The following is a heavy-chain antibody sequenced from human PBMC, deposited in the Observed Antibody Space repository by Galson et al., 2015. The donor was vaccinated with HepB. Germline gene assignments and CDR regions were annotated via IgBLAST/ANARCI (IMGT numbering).Heavy chain of an antibody. V-gene: IGHV3-23*01. CDR1: GFTFSDYG. Sequence: SLRLSCAASGFTFSDYGMSWVRQAPGKGLAWVSSISNRGGSTSYADSVKGRFTISRDNFKTTVYLEMNSVRVDDTAIYYCAKGTTNIDYWGQGTLVTVSS. CDR3: AKGTTNIDY. D-gene: IGHD1-1*01. J-gene: IGHJ4*02. CDR2: ISNRGGST.